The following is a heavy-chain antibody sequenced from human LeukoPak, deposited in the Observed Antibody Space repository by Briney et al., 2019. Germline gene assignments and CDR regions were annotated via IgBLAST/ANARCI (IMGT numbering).Heavy chain of an antibody. Sequence: GGSLRLSCAASGFTFSSYSMNWVRRAPGKGLEWISYISGSSTTIYYADSVKGRFTISRDNAKNSLYLEMNSLRDEDTAVYYCARDHGWVATIMYPHYWGQGTLVTVSS. J-gene: IGHJ4*02. CDR2: ISGSSTTI. CDR1: GFTFSSYS. V-gene: IGHV3-48*02. D-gene: IGHD5-12*01. CDR3: ARDHGWVATIMYPHY.